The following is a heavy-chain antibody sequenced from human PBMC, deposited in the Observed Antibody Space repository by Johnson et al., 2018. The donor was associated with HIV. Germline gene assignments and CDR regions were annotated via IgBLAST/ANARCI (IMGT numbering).Heavy chain of an antibody. D-gene: IGHD3-22*01. CDR2: MYRGGST. V-gene: IGHV3-66*02. CDR1: GLNVSSTY. CDR3: ARGGARSSGYYSAFDI. Sequence: VQLVESGGGVVQPGRSLRLSCAASGLNVSSTYMSWVRQAPGKGLEWVSVMYRGGSTYYPDSVKGRFTISRDNSKNTLYLQMNSLRAEDTAVYYCARGGARSSGYYSAFDIWGQGTMVTVSS. J-gene: IGHJ3*02.